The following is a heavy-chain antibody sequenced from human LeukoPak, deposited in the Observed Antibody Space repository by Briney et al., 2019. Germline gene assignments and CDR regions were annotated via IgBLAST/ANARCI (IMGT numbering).Heavy chain of an antibody. V-gene: IGHV3-23*01. CDR3: ARNPILGYCSSTSCYVFGY. D-gene: IGHD2-2*01. J-gene: IGHJ4*02. Sequence: TGGSLRLSCAASGFTFSSYAMSWVRQAPGKGLEWVSAISGSGGSTYYADSVKGRFTISRDNSKNTLYLQMNSLRAEDTAVYYCARNPILGYCSSTSCYVFGYWGQGTLVTVSS. CDR1: GFTFSSYA. CDR2: ISGSGGST.